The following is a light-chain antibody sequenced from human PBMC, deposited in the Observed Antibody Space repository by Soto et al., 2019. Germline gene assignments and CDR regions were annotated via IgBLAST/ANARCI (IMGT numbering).Light chain of an antibody. V-gene: IGKV3-20*01. CDR2: DAS. CDR1: QTLINTY. Sequence: EIVLTQAPGTLSLSPGDRATLSCRASQTLINTYLAWYQQRPGLAPRLLIYDASTRAPGIPDRFSGSGSGTDCNLSISRLEPEDFAVYYCQHYTSSPALTFAGGPRVDIK. J-gene: IGKJ4*01. CDR3: QHYTSSPALT.